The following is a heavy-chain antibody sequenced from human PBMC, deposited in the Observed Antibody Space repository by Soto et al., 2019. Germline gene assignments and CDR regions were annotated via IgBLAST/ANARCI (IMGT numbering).Heavy chain of an antibody. V-gene: IGHV1-3*01. CDR1: GYTFTSYG. Sequence: QVQLVQSGAEVKKPGASVKVSCKASGYTFTSYGMHWVRQAPGQRLEWMGWVNAGNGNRKYSQKFPDRVTITRDTSASTADMELSSLRSEDTTVYYCARDLGGWTDYWGQGTLVTVSS. J-gene: IGHJ4*02. CDR3: ARDLGGWTDY. CDR2: VNAGNGNR. D-gene: IGHD6-19*01.